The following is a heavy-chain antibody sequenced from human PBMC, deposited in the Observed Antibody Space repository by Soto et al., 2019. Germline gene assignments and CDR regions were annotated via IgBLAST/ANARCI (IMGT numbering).Heavy chain of an antibody. CDR1: GDIFTNFD. Sequence: QVQLVQPGAEVRKPGASVKVSCKASGDIFTNFDFNWVRQATGQGLEWIGWMRANSGDTGHDQKFQGRVRMTRDTSMSTAYMELSGLRAEDTAVYYCARYIFGQGFKAWGQGTLVFVSS. CDR2: MRANSGDT. D-gene: IGHD3-3*02. CDR3: ARYIFGQGFKA. V-gene: IGHV1-8*01. J-gene: IGHJ5*02.